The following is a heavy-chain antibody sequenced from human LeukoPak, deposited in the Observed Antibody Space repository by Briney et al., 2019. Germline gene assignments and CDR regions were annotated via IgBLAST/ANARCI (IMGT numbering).Heavy chain of an antibody. CDR2: SNPASGAT. CDR1: GYIFIDHY. D-gene: IGHD7-27*01. Sequence: ASVKVSCKASGYIFIDHYMHWVRQAPGQGLEGMGWSNPASGATNYAQRFQGGVTMTRDTSISTAYMELSGLRSDDTAVYYCARTGDPAYDAFDIWGQGTLVTVSS. J-gene: IGHJ3*02. V-gene: IGHV1-2*02. CDR3: ARTGDPAYDAFDI.